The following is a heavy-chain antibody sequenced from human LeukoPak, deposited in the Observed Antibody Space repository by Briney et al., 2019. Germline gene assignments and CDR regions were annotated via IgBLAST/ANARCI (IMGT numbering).Heavy chain of an antibody. Sequence: SQTLSLTCTVSGGSISSGGYYWSWIRQHPGKGLEWFGYIYYSGSTYYNPSLKSRVTISVDTSKNQFSLKLSSVTAADTAVYYCARVHRGSPGDAFDIWGQGTMVTVSS. CDR2: IYYSGST. CDR3: ARVHRGSPGDAFDI. CDR1: GGSISSGGYY. V-gene: IGHV4-31*03. J-gene: IGHJ3*02. D-gene: IGHD1-26*01.